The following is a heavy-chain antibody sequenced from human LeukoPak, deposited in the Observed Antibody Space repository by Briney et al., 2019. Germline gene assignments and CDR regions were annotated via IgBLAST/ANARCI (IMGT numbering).Heavy chain of an antibody. CDR2: IFDSGST. CDR3: ARTGVLGYYDILTGSGGAFDI. J-gene: IGHJ3*02. CDR1: GGSISSYY. D-gene: IGHD3-9*01. Sequence: SETLSLTCTVFGGSISSYYWSWIRQPPGKGLEWIGYIFDSGSTNYNPSLKSRVTISVDTSKSQFSLRLSSVTAADTAVYYCARTGVLGYYDILTGSGGAFDIWGQGTMVTVSS. V-gene: IGHV4-59*08.